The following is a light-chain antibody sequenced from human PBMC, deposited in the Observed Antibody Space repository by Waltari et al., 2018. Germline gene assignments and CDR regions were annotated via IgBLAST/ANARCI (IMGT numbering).Light chain of an antibody. J-gene: IGLJ6*01. CDR2: SSN. CDR3: AAWDDSLNGHV. V-gene: IGLV1-44*01. Sequence: QSVLTQPPSASGTPGQRVTISCSGSTSNIGDNTVYWYQQIPGMAPKLLIYSSNQRPEGVPDRFSGSRSGTSASLAISGLQSADEADYYCAAWDDSLNGHVFGSGTKVTVL. CDR1: TSNIGDNT.